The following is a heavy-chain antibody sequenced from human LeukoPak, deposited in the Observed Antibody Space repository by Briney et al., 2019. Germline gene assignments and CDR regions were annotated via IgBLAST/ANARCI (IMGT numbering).Heavy chain of an antibody. CDR2: IYYSGST. J-gene: IGHJ4*02. CDR1: GGSISSSSYY. D-gene: IGHD3-10*01. CDR3: AGAPPSMIRGVISANYVDS. Sequence: SQTLSLTCTVSGGSISSSSYYWGWIRQPPGKGLEWIGSIYYSGSTYYNPSLKSRVTISVDTSKNQFSLKLSSVTAADTAVYYCAGAPPSMIRGVISANYVDSWGLGTLVTVSS. V-gene: IGHV4-39*01.